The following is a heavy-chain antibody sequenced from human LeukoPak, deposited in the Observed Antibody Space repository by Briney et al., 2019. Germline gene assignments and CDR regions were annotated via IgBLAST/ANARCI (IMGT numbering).Heavy chain of an antibody. D-gene: IGHD3-22*01. V-gene: IGHV3-21*01. CDR1: GFTFSSYS. CDR3: ARATIVVVIPDY. J-gene: IGHJ4*02. CDR2: ISSSSSYI. Sequence: GGSLRLSCAASGFTFSSYSMNWVRQAPGKGLEWVSSISSSSSYIYYSDSVKGRFTISRDNAKNSLYLQMNSLRAEDTAVYYCARATIVVVIPDYWGQGTLVTVSS.